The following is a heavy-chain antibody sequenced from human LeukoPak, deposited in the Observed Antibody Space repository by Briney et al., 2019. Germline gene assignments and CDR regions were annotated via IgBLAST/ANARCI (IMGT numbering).Heavy chain of an antibody. D-gene: IGHD5-18*01. CDR1: GGTFSSYA. CDR2: VIPIFGTA. Sequence: GASVKVSCKASGGTFSSYAISWVRQAPGQGLEWMEGVIPIFGTANYAQKFQGRVTITTDESTSTAYMELSSLRSEDTAVYYCARGTSPNAEYSYGLWGQGTLVTVSS. J-gene: IGHJ4*02. CDR3: ARGTSPNAEYSYGL. V-gene: IGHV1-69*05.